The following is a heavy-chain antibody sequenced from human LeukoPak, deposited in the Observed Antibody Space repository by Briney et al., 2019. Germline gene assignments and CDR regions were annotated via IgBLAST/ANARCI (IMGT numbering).Heavy chain of an antibody. V-gene: IGHV4-39*07. Sequence: PSETLSLTCTVSGGSISSSSYYWGWIRQPPGKGLEWIGSICYSGSTYYNPSLKSRVTISVDTSKNQFSLKLSSVTAADTAVYYRARLEYFDWYDFDYWGQGTLVTVSS. CDR2: ICYSGST. CDR1: GGSISSSSYY. CDR3: ARLEYFDWYDFDY. J-gene: IGHJ4*02. D-gene: IGHD3-9*01.